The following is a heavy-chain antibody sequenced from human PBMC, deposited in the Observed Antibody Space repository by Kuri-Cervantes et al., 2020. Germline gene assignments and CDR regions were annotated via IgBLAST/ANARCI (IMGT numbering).Heavy chain of an antibody. J-gene: IGHJ4*02. CDR2: ISGSGGST. CDR1: GLTLEDYA. Sequence: GESLKISCTASGLTLEDYAMSWVRQAPGKGLEWVSAISGSGGSTYYADSVKGRFTISRDNSKNTLYLQMNSLRAEDTAVYYCAKDQSGYWGQGTLVTVSS. CDR3: AKDQSGY. V-gene: IGHV3-23*01.